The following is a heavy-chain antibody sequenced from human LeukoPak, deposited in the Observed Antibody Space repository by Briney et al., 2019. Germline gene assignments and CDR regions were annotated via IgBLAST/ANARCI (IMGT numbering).Heavy chain of an antibody. CDR3: ARADWDTAMIDY. V-gene: IGHV3-21*01. Sequence: GGSLRLSCAASGCTFSSYSMNWVREAPGKGLEWVSSISSSSYIYYADSVKGRFTISRDNAKNSLYLQMNSLRAEDTAVYYCARADWDTAMIDYWGQGTLVTVSS. CDR1: GCTFSSYS. CDR2: ISSSSYI. J-gene: IGHJ4*02. D-gene: IGHD5-18*01.